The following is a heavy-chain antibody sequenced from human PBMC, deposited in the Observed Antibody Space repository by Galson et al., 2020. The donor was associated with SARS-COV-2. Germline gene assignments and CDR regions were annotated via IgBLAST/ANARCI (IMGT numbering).Heavy chain of an antibody. Sequence: QLGESLKISCAASGFTFSSYAMHWVRQAPGKGLEWVAVISYDGSNKYYADSVKGRFTISRDNSKNTLYLQMNSLRAEDTAVYYCARGYYDYVWGSYSHPLWGQGTLVTVSS. CDR3: ARGYYDYVWGSYSHPL. V-gene: IGHV3-30*04. D-gene: IGHD3-16*01. CDR1: GFTFSSYA. CDR2: ISYDGSNK. J-gene: IGHJ4*02.